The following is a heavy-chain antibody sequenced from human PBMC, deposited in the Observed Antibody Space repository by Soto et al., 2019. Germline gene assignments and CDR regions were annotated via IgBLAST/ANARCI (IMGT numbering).Heavy chain of an antibody. CDR2: INSDGSGT. CDR3: VRVGASGECDY. D-gene: IGHD3-10*01. CDR1: GFSFSTYW. J-gene: IGHJ4*02. Sequence: EVQLVESGGGLVQPGGSLRISCAASGFSFSTYWMHWVRQAPGKGLVWVSQINSDGSGTTYADSVTGRFIISRDNAKSTMSLQMNSLRVDDTAVYYCVRVGASGECDYWGQGILVTVSS. V-gene: IGHV3-74*01.